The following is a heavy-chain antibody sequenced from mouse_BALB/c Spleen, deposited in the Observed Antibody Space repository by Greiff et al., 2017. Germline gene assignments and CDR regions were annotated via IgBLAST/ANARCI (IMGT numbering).Heavy chain of an antibody. CDR3: ARSYGSSPFYAMDY. CDR2: IWRGGST. V-gene: IGHV2-4-1*01. Sequence: VKLVESGPGLVQPSQSLSFTCTVSGFSLTSYGVHWVRQSPGKGLEWLGVIWRGGSTDYNAAFIYRLSISKDNSKSQVFFKMNSLQADDTAIYYCARSYGSSPFYAMDYWGQGTSVTVSS. J-gene: IGHJ4*01. CDR1: GFSLTSYG. D-gene: IGHD1-1*01.